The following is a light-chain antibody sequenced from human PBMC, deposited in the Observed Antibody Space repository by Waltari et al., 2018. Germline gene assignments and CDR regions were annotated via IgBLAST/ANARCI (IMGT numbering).Light chain of an antibody. CDR1: ASNIGNNV. CDR2: RSD. J-gene: IGLJ3*02. CDR3: AAWDDSLNGRWV. Sequence: QSVLTQPPSASGTPGQGVTISCSGGASNIGNNVVNWYQQVPGKAPKLLIYRSDRRPAGVPDRFSGSKAGTSGSLAISGLQSEDEADYYCAAWDDSLNGRWVFGGGTKVTVL. V-gene: IGLV1-44*01.